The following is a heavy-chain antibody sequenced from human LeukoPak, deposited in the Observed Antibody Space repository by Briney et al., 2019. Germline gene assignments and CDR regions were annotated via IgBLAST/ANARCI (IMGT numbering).Heavy chain of an antibody. D-gene: IGHD2-2*01. CDR2: ISWNSGSI. J-gene: IGHJ4*02. CDR1: GFSFDDYA. CDR3: AKDGYCSSTNCYRGFDY. Sequence: PGGSLRLSCGASGFSFDDYAMHWVRQAPGKGLEWVSGISWNSGSIGYADSVKGRFTISRDNAKNSLYLQMDSLRAEDTAFYYCAKDGYCSSTNCYRGFDYWGQGTLVTVSS. V-gene: IGHV3-9*01.